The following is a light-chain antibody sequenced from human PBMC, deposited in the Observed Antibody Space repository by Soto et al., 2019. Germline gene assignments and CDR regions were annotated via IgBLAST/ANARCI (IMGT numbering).Light chain of an antibody. Sequence: QSVLTQSPSASASLGASVKLTCTLSSGHSSYAIAWHQQQPEKGPRYLMKLNSDGSHSKGDGIPDRFSGSSSGAERYLTISRLPSEDEADYYCQTWGTGIWVFGGGTKVTVL. CDR2: LNSDGSH. CDR1: SGHSSYA. CDR3: QTWGTGIWV. V-gene: IGLV4-69*01. J-gene: IGLJ3*02.